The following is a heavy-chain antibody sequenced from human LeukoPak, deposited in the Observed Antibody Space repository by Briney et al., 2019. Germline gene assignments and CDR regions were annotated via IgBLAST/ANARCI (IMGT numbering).Heavy chain of an antibody. CDR3: ARDDAFDI. CDR1: GFTFSSYA. Sequence: GSLRLSCAASGFTFSSYAMHWVRQAPGKGLEWVAFISYDGSNKYYADSVKGRFTISRDNSKNTLYLQMNSPRAEDTAVYYCARDDAFDIWGQGTMVTVSS. V-gene: IGHV3-30*01. J-gene: IGHJ3*02. CDR2: ISYDGSNK.